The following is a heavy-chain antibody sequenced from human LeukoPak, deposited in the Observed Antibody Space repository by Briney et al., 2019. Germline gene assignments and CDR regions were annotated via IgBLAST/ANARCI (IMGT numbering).Heavy chain of an antibody. CDR2: IIPIFGTT. CDR3: ARSTTMIVVVVIFDY. CDR1: GYTFTTYA. V-gene: IGHV1-69*06. D-gene: IGHD3-22*01. J-gene: IGHJ4*02. Sequence: ASVKVSCKASGYTFTTYAISWVRQAPGQGLEWMGGIIPIFGTTNYAQKFQDRVTITADKSTSTAYMELSSLRSEDTAVYYCARSTTMIVVVVIFDYWGQGTLVTVSS.